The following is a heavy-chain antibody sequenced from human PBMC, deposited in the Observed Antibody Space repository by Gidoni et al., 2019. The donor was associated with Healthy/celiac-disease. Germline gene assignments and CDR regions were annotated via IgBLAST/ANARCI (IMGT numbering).Heavy chain of an antibody. V-gene: IGHV3-9*01. D-gene: IGHD6-13*01. CDR2: ISWNSVSI. J-gene: IGHJ3*02. CDR1: GFTFDDYS. Sequence: EVQLVESGGGLVQPGRSLILSCAASGFTFDDYSIHWVRQAPGKGLEWVSGISWNSVSIGDADSVKGRFTISRDNAKNALYLQMNSLRAEDTALYYCAKDRGIAASGAFDIWGQGTMVTVSS. CDR3: AKDRGIAASGAFDI.